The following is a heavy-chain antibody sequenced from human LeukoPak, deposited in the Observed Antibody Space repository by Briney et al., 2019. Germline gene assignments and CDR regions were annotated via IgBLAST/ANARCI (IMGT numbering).Heavy chain of an antibody. V-gene: IGHV4-4*02. CDR2: IYHSGST. CDR1: GGSISSSNW. J-gene: IGHJ5*02. D-gene: IGHD3-10*01. CDR3: AREELNYYGSGSYPDP. Sequence: SETLSLTCAVSGGSISSSNWWSWVRQPPGKGLEWIGEIYHSGSTNYNPSLKSRVTISVDKSKNQFSLKLSSVTAADTAVYYCAREELNYYGSGSYPDPWGQGTLVTVSS.